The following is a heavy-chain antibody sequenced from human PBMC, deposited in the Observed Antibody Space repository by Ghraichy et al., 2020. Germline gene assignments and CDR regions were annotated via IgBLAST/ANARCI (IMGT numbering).Heavy chain of an antibody. D-gene: IGHD2-15*01. CDR1: GGSISTDY. CDR2: VYYSGGT. Sequence: SETLSLTCTVSGGSISTDYWNWIRQPPGKGLEWIGYVYYSGGTNYNPSLKSRVTILVDTSKNQFSLKLRSVTAADTAMYYCARDMPGIVNAFELSGQGTMVTVSS. V-gene: IGHV4-59*01. CDR3: ARDMPGIVNAFEL. J-gene: IGHJ3*01.